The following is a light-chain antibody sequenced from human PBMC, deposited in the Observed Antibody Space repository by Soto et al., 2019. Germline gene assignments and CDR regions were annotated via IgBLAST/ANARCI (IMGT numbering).Light chain of an antibody. CDR2: GVS. Sequence: EIVLTQSPGTLSLSPGERATLSCRASQSVNSNFFAWYQQKPGQAPRLLIFGVSSRAPGIPDRFTGSGSGTDFALTIIGLEPEDFAIYYCQQYGNSPRTFGQGTKVDIK. CDR1: QSVNSNF. CDR3: QQYGNSPRT. J-gene: IGKJ1*01. V-gene: IGKV3-20*01.